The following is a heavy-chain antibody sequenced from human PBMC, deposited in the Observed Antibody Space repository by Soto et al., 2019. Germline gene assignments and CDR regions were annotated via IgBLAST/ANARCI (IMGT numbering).Heavy chain of an antibody. V-gene: IGHV3-30-3*01. D-gene: IGHD3-22*01. Sequence: GGPLRLSCAASGFTFSGYPIHWILQAQGKGLEWVAVISYDGYNKNYADSVKGRFTISRDNSKNTLYLQVNSLRAEDTAVYYCARGSTFNYESTVLYWGQGTPVTVSS. J-gene: IGHJ4*02. CDR1: GFTFSGYP. CDR3: ARGSTFNYESTVLY. CDR2: ISYDGYNK.